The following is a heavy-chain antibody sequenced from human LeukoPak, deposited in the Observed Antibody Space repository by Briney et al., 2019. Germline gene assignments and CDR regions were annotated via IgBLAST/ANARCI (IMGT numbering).Heavy chain of an antibody. Sequence: SETLSLTCTVSGGSISSYYWSWIRQPPGKGLEWIGYIYYSGSTNYNPSLKSRVTISVDTSKNQFSLKLSSVTAADTAVYYCARVVAAAGTSPYNWFDPWGQGTLVTVSS. CDR2: IYYSGST. V-gene: IGHV4-59*01. D-gene: IGHD6-13*01. CDR1: GGSISSYY. CDR3: ARVVAAAGTSPYNWFDP. J-gene: IGHJ5*02.